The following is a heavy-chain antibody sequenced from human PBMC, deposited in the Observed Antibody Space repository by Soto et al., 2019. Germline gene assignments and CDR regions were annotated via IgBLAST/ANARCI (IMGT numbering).Heavy chain of an antibody. D-gene: IGHD2-2*01. CDR2: ISAYNGNT. CDR1: GYTLTSYG. Sequence: GASVTVSCTASGYTLTSYGSSWVRQATGQGLEWMGWISAYNGNTNYAQKLQDRVTMTTDTSTSTAYMELRSLRSDDTAVYYCARSQRYCSTTSCYSVDPWGQGTLVTVSS. J-gene: IGHJ5*02. CDR3: ARSQRYCSTTSCYSVDP. V-gene: IGHV1-18*01.